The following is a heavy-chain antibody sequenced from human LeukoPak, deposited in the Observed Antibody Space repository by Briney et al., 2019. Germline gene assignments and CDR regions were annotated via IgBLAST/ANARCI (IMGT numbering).Heavy chain of an antibody. CDR1: RYTLTELS. V-gene: IGHV1-24*01. CDR2: VDPEDGET. D-gene: IGHD3-10*01. Sequence: ASVKDSCKVSRYTLTELSMHWVRQAPGKGLGWMGGVDPEDGETIYAQKFQGGVTLTEDTSTGTHYMELSSLRAQRTAVDYLSTEGVTMVRGVIISWFDAWGQGTLVTVSS. J-gene: IGHJ5*02. CDR3: STEGVTMVRGVIISWFDA.